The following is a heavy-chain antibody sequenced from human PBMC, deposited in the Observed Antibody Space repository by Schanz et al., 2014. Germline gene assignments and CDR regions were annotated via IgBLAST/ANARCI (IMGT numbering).Heavy chain of an antibody. Sequence: EVQLLESGGGLVQPGGSLRLSCVASGFTFFGSFAMSWVRQAPGKGLEWVSGMSGSGSTADYADSVKGRFTISRDNSKNTLYLQINNLRAEDTAVYYCAYYDVLTGFDYWGQGTQVTVSS. CDR1: GFTFFGSFA. J-gene: IGHJ4*02. D-gene: IGHD3-9*01. V-gene: IGHV3-23*01. CDR2: MSGSGSTA. CDR3: AYYDVLTGFDY.